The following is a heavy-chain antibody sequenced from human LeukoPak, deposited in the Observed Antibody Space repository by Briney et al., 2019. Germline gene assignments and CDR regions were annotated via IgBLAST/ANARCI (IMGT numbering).Heavy chain of an antibody. Sequence: GGSLRLSCAASGFTFSSYAMSWVRQAPGKGLEWVSAISGSGVTTYYADSVKGRLTISRDNSKNTLYLQMNSLRAEDTALYYCASDGSYKFDYWGQGTLVTVSS. V-gene: IGHV3-23*01. CDR2: ISGSGVTT. J-gene: IGHJ4*02. CDR3: ASDGSYKFDY. D-gene: IGHD1-26*01. CDR1: GFTFSSYA.